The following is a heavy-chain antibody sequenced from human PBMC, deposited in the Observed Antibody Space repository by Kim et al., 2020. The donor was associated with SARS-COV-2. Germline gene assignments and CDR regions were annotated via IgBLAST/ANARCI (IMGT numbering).Heavy chain of an antibody. CDR3: ARYLGGEGAFDI. Sequence: TPSLKSRVAILLDTSNNQSSLKLTSVTAADTAVYYCARYLGGEGAFDIWGPGTIVTVSS. J-gene: IGHJ3*02. V-gene: IGHV4-59*01. D-gene: IGHD3-16*01.